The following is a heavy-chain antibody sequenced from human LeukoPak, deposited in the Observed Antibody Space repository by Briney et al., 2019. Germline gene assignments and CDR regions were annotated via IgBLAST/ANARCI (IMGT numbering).Heavy chain of an antibody. CDR3: AKASIRFLEWLPDY. J-gene: IGHJ4*02. CDR2: ISGSGGST. Sequence: GGSLRLSCAASGFTFSSYAMSWVRQAPGKGLEWVSAISGSGGSTYYADSVKGRFTISRDNSKNTLYLQMNSLRAEDTAVYYCAKASIRFLEWLPDYWGQGTLVTVSS. V-gene: IGHV3-23*01. D-gene: IGHD3-3*01. CDR1: GFTFSSYA.